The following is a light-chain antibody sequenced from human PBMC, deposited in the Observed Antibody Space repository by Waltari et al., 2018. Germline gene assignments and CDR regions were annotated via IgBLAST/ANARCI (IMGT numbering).Light chain of an antibody. CDR2: GAS. CDR3: QQYNNWPLT. J-gene: IGKJ5*01. Sequence: ETVMTQSPATLSVSPGERATLSYRASQSVSSNLAWYQQKPGQAPRLLIYGASTRATGIPARFSGSGSGTEFTLTISSLQSEDFAVYYCQQYNNWPLTFGQGTRLEIK. V-gene: IGKV3-15*01. CDR1: QSVSSN.